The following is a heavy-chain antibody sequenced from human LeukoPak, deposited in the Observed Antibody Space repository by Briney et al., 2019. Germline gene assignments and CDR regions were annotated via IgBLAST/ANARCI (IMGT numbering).Heavy chain of an antibody. Sequence: SETLSLTCTVSGGSISSYYWSWIRQPPGKGLEWIGYIYYSGSTNYNPSLKSRVTISVDTSKNQFSLKLSSVTAADTAVYYCARYYYDSSGYYYLDYWGQGTLVTVSS. V-gene: IGHV4-59*08. CDR3: ARYYYDSSGYYYLDY. J-gene: IGHJ4*02. D-gene: IGHD3-22*01. CDR1: GGSISSYY. CDR2: IYYSGST.